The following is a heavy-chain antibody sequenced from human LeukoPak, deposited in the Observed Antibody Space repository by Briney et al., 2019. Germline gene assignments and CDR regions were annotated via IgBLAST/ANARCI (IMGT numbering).Heavy chain of an antibody. D-gene: IGHD6-13*01. J-gene: IGHJ6*02. V-gene: IGHV3-48*04. CDR3: ARDRRRGAAADNYYYGMDV. Sequence: GGSLRLSCAASGFTFSSYSMNWVRQAPGKGLEWVSYISSSSSTIYYADSVKGRFTISRDNAKNSLYLQMNSLRAEDTAVYYCARDRRRGAAADNYYYGMDVWGQGTTVTVSS. CDR1: GFTFSSYS. CDR2: ISSSSSTI.